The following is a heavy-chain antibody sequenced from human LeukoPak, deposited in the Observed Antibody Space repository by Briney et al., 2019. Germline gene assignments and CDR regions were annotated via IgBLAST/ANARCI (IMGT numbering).Heavy chain of an antibody. V-gene: IGHV4-39*07. CDR3: ARDHRSPDSSGYSAGFDY. CDR1: GGSISSSSYY. J-gene: IGHJ4*02. Sequence: SETLSLTCIVSGGSISSSSYYWGWIRQPPGKGLEWIGSIYYSGSTHYNPSLKSRVTISVDTSKNQFSLKLSSVTAADTAVYYCARDHRSPDSSGYSAGFDYWGQGTLVTVSS. CDR2: IYYSGST. D-gene: IGHD3-22*01.